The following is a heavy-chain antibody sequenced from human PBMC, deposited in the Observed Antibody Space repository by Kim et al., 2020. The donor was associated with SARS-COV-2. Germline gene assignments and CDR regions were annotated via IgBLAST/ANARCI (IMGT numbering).Heavy chain of an antibody. CDR2: ISGDGGST. V-gene: IGHV3-43*02. Sequence: GGSLRLSCAASGFTFDEYAMHWVRQAPGKGLEWVSLISGDGGSTYYADSVKGRFTISRDNSKNSLYLQMNSLITGDTALYYCAKDMLTRVRGVLYWGQGTLVTVAS. D-gene: IGHD3-10*01. CDR3: AKDMLTRVRGVLY. CDR1: GFTFDEYA. J-gene: IGHJ4*02.